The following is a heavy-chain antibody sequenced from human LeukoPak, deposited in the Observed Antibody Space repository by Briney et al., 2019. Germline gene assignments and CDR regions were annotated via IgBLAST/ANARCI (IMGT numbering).Heavy chain of an antibody. CDR2: ISGSGGST. CDR1: GFTFSSYA. CDR3: AKGIDYYGSGTQRPY. V-gene: IGHV3-23*01. J-gene: IGHJ4*02. D-gene: IGHD3-10*01. Sequence: GGSLRLSCAASGFTFSSYAMSWVRQAPGKGLEWVSAISGSGGSTYYVDSVKGRFTISRDNSKNTLYLQMNSLRAEDTAVYYCAKGIDYYGSGTQRPYWGQGTLVTVSS.